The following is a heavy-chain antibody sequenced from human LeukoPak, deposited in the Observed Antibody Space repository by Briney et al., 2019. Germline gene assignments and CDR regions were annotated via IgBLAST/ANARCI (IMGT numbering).Heavy chain of an antibody. J-gene: IGHJ3*02. CDR3: ARRASTDAFDI. CDR2: IYPGDPDT. CDR1: GYSFTSYW. Sequence: GESLKISCKGSGYSFTSYWTGWVRQMPGKGLEWMGIIYPGDPDTRYSPSFQGQVTISADKSISTAYLQWSSLKASDTAMYYCARRASTDAFDIWGQGTMVTVSS. D-gene: IGHD5/OR15-5a*01. V-gene: IGHV5-51*01.